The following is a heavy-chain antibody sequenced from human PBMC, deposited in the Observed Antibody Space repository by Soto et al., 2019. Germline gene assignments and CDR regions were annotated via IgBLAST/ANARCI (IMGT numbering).Heavy chain of an antibody. CDR1: GFTFSSYG. Sequence: GSLRLSCAASGFTFSSYGMHSVRQAPGKGLEWVAVISYDGSNKYYADSVKGRFTISRDNSKNTLYLQMNSLRAEDTAVYYCAKDLGSIFGVVIIHKNYYYYGMDVWGQGTTVTVSS. D-gene: IGHD3-3*01. V-gene: IGHV3-30*18. CDR3: AKDLGSIFGVVIIHKNYYYYGMDV. CDR2: ISYDGSNK. J-gene: IGHJ6*02.